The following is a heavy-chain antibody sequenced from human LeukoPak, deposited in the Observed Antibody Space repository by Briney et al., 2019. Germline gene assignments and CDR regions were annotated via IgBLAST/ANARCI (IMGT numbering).Heavy chain of an antibody. V-gene: IGHV3-64*01. CDR2: ISSNGGST. J-gene: IGHJ4*02. CDR3: ASLLGIIAY. D-gene: IGHD7-27*01. Sequence: GGSLRLSCAASGFTFSSYAMHWVRQAPGKGLEYVSAISSNGGSTYYANSVKGRFTISRDNSKNTLYLQMGSLRAEDMAVYYCASLLGIIAYWGQGTLVTVSS. CDR1: GFTFSSYA.